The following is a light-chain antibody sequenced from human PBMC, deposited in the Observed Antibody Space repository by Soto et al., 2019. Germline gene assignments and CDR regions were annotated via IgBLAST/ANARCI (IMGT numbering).Light chain of an antibody. CDR1: SSDVGGYNY. Sequence: LTQPASVSGSPGQSITISCTGTSSDVGGYNYVSWYQQHPGKAPKLMIYDVSNRPSGVSNRFSGSKSGNTASLTISGLQAEDEADYYCSSYTSSSTVVFGGGTKVTVL. J-gene: IGLJ2*01. CDR3: SSYTSSSTVV. CDR2: DVS. V-gene: IGLV2-14*01.